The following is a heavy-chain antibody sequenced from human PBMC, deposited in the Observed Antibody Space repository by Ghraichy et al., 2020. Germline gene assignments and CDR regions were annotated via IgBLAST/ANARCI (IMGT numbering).Heavy chain of an antibody. Sequence: SETLSLTCAVYGGSFSGRYWSWIRQPPGKGLEWIGEINHSGSSNYNPSLKSRVTISIDTSKNQFSLKLTSVTAADTAVYYCSRGGSGVDGDPYYFDYWGQGTLVTVSS. CDR2: INHSGSS. J-gene: IGHJ4*02. V-gene: IGHV4-34*01. CDR3: SRGGSGVDGDPYYFDY. CDR1: GGSFSGRY. D-gene: IGHD4-17*01.